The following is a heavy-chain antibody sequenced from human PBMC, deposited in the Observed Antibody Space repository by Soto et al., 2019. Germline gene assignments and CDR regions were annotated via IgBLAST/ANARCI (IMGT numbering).Heavy chain of an antibody. CDR1: GFTFTSSA. V-gene: IGHV1-58*01. CDR2: IVVGSGNT. Sequence: SVKVSCKASGFTFTSSAVQWVRQARGQRLEWIGWIVVGSGNTNYAQKFQERVTITRDMSTSTAYMELSSLRSEDTAVYYCAAETTAMVPIDYWGQGTLVTVSS. D-gene: IGHD5-18*01. J-gene: IGHJ4*02. CDR3: AAETTAMVPIDY.